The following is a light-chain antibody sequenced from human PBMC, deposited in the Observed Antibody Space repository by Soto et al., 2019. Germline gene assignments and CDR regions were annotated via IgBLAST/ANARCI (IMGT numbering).Light chain of an antibody. V-gene: IGKV1-5*03. CDR2: KAS. CDR1: QSISSW. J-gene: IGKJ1*01. CDR3: QQYQSYWT. Sequence: DIQMTQSPSTLSASVGDRVTITCRASQSISSWLAWYQQKPGKAPNLLIYKASSLESGVPSRFSGSGSGTEFTLTISSLQPDDFATYNCQQYQSYWTFGQGTKVEIK.